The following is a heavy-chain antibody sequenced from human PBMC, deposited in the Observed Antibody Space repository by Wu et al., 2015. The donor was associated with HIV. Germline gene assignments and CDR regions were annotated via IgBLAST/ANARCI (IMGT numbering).Heavy chain of an antibody. CDR1: GGAFGHSA. Sequence: VQLVQSGADLREPGSSVRVSCKASGGAFGHSAISWVRQAPGQGPEWLGSIVPIFGSTSYTPTFQDRLTITADMSTTTVHMELSSLRSQDTALYFCATSDDTSGFFASSFEYWGQGTLLTVSS. CDR3: ATSDDTSGFFASSFEY. J-gene: IGHJ4*02. CDR2: IVPIFGST. V-gene: IGHV1-69*14. D-gene: IGHD3-3*01.